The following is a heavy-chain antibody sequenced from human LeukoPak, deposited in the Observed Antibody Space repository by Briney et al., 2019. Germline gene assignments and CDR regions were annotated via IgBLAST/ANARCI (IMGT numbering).Heavy chain of an antibody. CDR2: IHSSGST. Sequence: SETLSLTCTVSGDSTRTFSDYWGWIRQSPGKVLENIGTIHSSGSTHYNPSLKSRVTISVDTSKNQLSLRLSSVTATDTAVYYCARDRLRTASDSWGQGTLVTVSS. J-gene: IGHJ4*02. V-gene: IGHV4-39*02. CDR3: ARDRLRTASDS. CDR1: GDSTRTFSDY. D-gene: IGHD5-12*01.